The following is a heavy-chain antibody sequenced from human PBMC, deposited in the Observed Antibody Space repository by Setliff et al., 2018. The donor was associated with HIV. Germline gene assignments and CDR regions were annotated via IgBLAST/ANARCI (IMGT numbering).Heavy chain of an antibody. V-gene: IGHV3-30*02. D-gene: IGHD2-15*01. Sequence: GGSLRLSCAASGFTFSSYGMHWVRQAPGKGLEWVAFIRYDGSNKYYADSVKGRFTISRDNSKNTLYLQMNSLRAKDAAVYYCAKAFGYCSGGSCPVLMDVWGKGTTVTVS. CDR2: IRYDGSNK. CDR1: GFTFSSYG. CDR3: AKAFGYCSGGSCPVLMDV. J-gene: IGHJ6*03.